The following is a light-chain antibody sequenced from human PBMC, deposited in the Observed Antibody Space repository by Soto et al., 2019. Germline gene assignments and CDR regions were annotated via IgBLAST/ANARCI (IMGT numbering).Light chain of an antibody. Sequence: EIVLTQSPVTLSLSPGERATLSCRASQNVGSRYLAWYQQKPGQAPRLLIYGTSNRATGIPARFSGSGSGTEFTLSISSLQSEDFAVYSCQQYSQWPITFGQGTRLEIK. V-gene: IGKV3D-15*01. J-gene: IGKJ5*01. CDR2: GTS. CDR3: QQYSQWPIT. CDR1: QNVGSRY.